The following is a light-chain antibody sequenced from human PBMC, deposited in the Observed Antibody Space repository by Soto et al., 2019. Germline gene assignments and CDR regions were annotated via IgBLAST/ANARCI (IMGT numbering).Light chain of an antibody. J-gene: IGKJ1*01. V-gene: IGKV3D-20*01. CDR3: QQYGSPPCT. Sequence: EIVLTQSPATLSLSPGERATLSCGASQSVSSSYLAWYQQKPGLAPSHLINDVSSRATGIQDRFSGSGSGTVFTRTIRILEPEDFAVYYCQQYGSPPCTFGQGTQVEIK. CDR1: QSVSSSY. CDR2: DVS.